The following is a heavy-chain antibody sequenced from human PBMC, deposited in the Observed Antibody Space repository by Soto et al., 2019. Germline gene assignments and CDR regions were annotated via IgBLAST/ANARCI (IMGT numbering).Heavy chain of an antibody. J-gene: IGHJ4*02. CDR1: GFTFSSYA. V-gene: IGHV3-23*01. CDR3: ANPTLRYFDWLFPHPRLR. Sequence: GGSLRLSCAASGFTFSSYAMSWVRQAPGKGLEWVSAISGSGGSTYYADSVKGRFTISRDNSKNTLYLQMNSLRAEDTAVYYCANPTLRYFDWLFPHPRLRGGQGTLVTVSS. D-gene: IGHD3-9*01. CDR2: ISGSGGST.